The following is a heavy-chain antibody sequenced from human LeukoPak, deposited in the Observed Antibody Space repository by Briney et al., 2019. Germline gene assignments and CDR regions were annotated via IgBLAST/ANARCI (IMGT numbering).Heavy chain of an antibody. CDR1: GGSISSYY. V-gene: IGHV4-59*12. CDR2: IYYSGST. CDR3: ARGILYVEKSDILTGYPDY. Sequence: SETLSLTCTVSGGSISSYYWSWIRQPPGKGLEWIGYIYYSGSTNYNPSLKSRVTISVDTSKNQFSLKLSSVTAADTAVYYCARGILYVEKSDILTGYPDYWGQGTLVTVSS. J-gene: IGHJ4*02. D-gene: IGHD3-9*01.